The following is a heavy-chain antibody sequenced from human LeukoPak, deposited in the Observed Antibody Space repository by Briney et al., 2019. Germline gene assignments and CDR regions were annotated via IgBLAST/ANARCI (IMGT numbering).Heavy chain of an antibody. CDR1: GYSFTSYW. CDR2: IYPGDSYT. D-gene: IGHD3-10*01. Sequence: GESLKISCKGSGYSFTSYWIAWVRQMPGKGLEWMGIIYPGDSYTTYSPSFQGQVTISADKSISTAYLQWRSLKASDTAMYYCARSSGSDALDIWGQGTMVTVSS. J-gene: IGHJ3*02. V-gene: IGHV5-51*01. CDR3: ARSSGSDALDI.